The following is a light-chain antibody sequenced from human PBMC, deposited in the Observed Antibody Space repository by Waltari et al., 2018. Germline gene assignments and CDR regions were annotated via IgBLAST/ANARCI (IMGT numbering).Light chain of an antibody. CDR3: QQYGSSPWT. CDR2: SAS. V-gene: IGKV3-20*01. Sequence: EIVLTQSPGTLSLSPGERATVSCRASQFVSSAYLAWYQQKVGQAPRLLMYSASSRATGIPDRFSGSGSGTDFTLTISRLEPEDFAVYYCQQYGSSPWTFGQGTKVEVK. CDR1: QFVSSAY. J-gene: IGKJ1*01.